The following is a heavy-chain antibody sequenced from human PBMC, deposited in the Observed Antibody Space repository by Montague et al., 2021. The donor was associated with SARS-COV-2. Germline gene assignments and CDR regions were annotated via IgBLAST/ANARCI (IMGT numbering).Heavy chain of an antibody. Sequence: SETLSLTCTVSGVSISSYYYSWSRQPPGRGLQLIGYISYSGSTNYNHSLKSRVTISVDTSKNHFTLRLSSMTAAATAVYYCANFRRTPLLIVTLDYGMDVWGQGTTVTVSS. CDR1: GVSISSYY. V-gene: IGHV4-59*01. J-gene: IGHJ6*02. CDR3: ANFRRTPLLIVTLDYGMDV. CDR2: ISYSGST. D-gene: IGHD2-15*01.